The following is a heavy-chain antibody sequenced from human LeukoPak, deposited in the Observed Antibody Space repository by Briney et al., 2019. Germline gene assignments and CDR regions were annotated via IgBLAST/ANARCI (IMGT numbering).Heavy chain of an antibody. D-gene: IGHD2-2*02. CDR2: ISAYNGNT. CDR3: ARHPTGYCISTSCYKYNWFDP. Sequence: GASVKVSCKASGYTFTSYGISWVRQAPGQGLEWMGWISAYNGNTNYAQKLQGGVTMTTDTSTSTAYMELRSLRSDDTAVYYCARHPTGYCISTSCYKYNWFDPWGQGTLVTVSS. CDR1: GYTFTSYG. J-gene: IGHJ5*02. V-gene: IGHV1-18*01.